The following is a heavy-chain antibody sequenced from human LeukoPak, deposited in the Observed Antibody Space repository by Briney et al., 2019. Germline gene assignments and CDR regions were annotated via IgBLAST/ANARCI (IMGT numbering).Heavy chain of an antibody. D-gene: IGHD5-12*01. J-gene: IGHJ3*02. V-gene: IGHV3-48*01. CDR1: GFTFSTYS. CDR2: ISARGTTI. CDR3: AKEVRSGYGSAFDI. Sequence: GGSLRLSCAASGFTFSTYSMNWVRQAPGKGLEWLSYISARGTTIYYADSLKGRLTISRDNAKNALYLQMNSLRAEDTAVYYCAKEVRSGYGSAFDIWGQGTMVTVSS.